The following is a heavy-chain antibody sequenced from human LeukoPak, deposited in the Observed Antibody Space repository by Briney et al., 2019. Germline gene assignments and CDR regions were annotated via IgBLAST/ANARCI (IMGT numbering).Heavy chain of an antibody. CDR3: ARVCYDFWSAITTYYYMDV. V-gene: IGHV1-18*01. Sequence: GASVKVSCKASGYTFTSYGISWVRQAPGQGLEWMRWISAYNGNTNYAQKLQGRVTMTTDTSTSTAYMELRSLRSDDTAVYYCARVCYDFWSAITTYYYMDVWGKGTTVTVSS. D-gene: IGHD3-3*01. J-gene: IGHJ6*03. CDR2: ISAYNGNT. CDR1: GYTFTSYG.